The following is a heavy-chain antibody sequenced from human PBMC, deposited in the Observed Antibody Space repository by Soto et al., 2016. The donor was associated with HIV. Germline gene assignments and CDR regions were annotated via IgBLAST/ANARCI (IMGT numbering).Heavy chain of an antibody. J-gene: IGHJ6*02. CDR2: VWYDGGNK. V-gene: IGHV3-33*01. CDR1: GFIFSTYG. CDR3: ARDGRGSRTSNYYYGMDV. Sequence: VQLVESGGGVVQPGRSLRLSCAASGFIFSTYGMHWVRQDPGKGLEWVAVVWYDGGNKYYADSVRGRFTISRDNSKNTLFLQMNSLRAEDTAVYYCARDGRGSRTSNYYYGMDVVGPRDHGHRLL. D-gene: IGHD6-13*01.